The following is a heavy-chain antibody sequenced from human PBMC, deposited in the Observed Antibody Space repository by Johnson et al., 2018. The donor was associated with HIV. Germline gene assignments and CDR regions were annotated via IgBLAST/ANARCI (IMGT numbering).Heavy chain of an antibody. CDR1: GFTFDDYA. CDR3: TTGTLFFQGSGYTTTYDAFDI. J-gene: IGHJ3*02. Sequence: VQLVESGGGLVQPGRSLRLSCAASGFTFDDYAMHWVRQAPGKGLVWVSAISGTCGTTYYADSVRGRFTISRDESRNTLYLQMNSLKTEDTGVYYCTTGTLFFQGSGYTTTYDAFDIWGQGTMVIVSS. D-gene: IGHD3-3*01. CDR2: ISGTCGTT. V-gene: IGHV3-23*04.